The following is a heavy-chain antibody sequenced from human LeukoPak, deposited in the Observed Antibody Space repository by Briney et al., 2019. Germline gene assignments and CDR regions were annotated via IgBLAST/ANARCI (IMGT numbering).Heavy chain of an antibody. CDR2: IRAYNGNT. CDR1: GYTFTEYG. CDR3: ARYAAGRDLDF. V-gene: IGHV1-18*01. Sequence: ASVKVSCTASGYTFTEYGISWVRQAPGQGLEWMGWIRAYNGNTNYAQKFQGRVTMTTDTSTNTAHMELGSLRSDDTAVYFCARYAAGRDLDFWGQGTLVTVSS. J-gene: IGHJ4*02. D-gene: IGHD6-13*01.